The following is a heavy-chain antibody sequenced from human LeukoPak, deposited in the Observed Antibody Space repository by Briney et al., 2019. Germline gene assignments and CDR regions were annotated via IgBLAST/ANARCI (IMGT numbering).Heavy chain of an antibody. CDR2: ISYDGSNK. J-gene: IGHJ6*03. D-gene: IGHD2-2*01. Sequence: GGSLRLSCAASGFTLSSYAMHWVRQAPGKGLEWVAVISYDGSNKYYADSVKGRFTISRDNSKNTLYLQMNSLRAEDTAVYYCARDRVSAARYYYYMDVWGKGTTVTVSS. CDR3: ARDRVSAARYYYYMDV. V-gene: IGHV3-30*01. CDR1: GFTLSSYA.